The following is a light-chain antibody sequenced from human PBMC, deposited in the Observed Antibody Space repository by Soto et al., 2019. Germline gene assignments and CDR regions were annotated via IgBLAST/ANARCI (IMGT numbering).Light chain of an antibody. CDR2: DVS. J-gene: IGLJ3*02. CDR1: SSDIGSYNL. CDR3: CSYAGSSTLV. V-gene: IGLV2-23*02. Sequence: QSALTQPASVSWSPGQSITISCTGTSSDIGSYNLVSWYRQYPGTAPKLMIYDVSKRPSGVSNRFSGSKSGNTASLTISGLQAEDEADYYCCSYAGSSTLVFGGGTKLTVL.